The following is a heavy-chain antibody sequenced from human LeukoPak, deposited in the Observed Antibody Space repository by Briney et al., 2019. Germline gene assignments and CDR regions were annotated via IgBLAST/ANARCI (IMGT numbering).Heavy chain of an antibody. CDR3: ARGDGYCSSTSCLLHFDY. CDR2: IYYSGST. V-gene: IGHV4-59*01. CDR1: GGSISSYY. Sequence: PSETLSLTCTVSGGSISSYYWSWLRQPPGKGLEWIGYIYYSGSTNYNPSLKSRVTISVDTSKNQFSLKLSSVTAADTAVYYCARGDGYCSSTSCLLHFDYWGQGTLVTASS. D-gene: IGHD2-2*01. J-gene: IGHJ4*02.